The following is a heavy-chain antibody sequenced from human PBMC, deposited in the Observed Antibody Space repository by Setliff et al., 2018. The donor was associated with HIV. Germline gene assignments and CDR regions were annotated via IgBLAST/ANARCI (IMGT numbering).Heavy chain of an antibody. D-gene: IGHD3-3*02. CDR1: GFSWSTYS. CDR2: ISSGSVNI. Sequence: GGSLRLSCIASGFSWSTYSMNWVRQAPGKGLEWVSYISSGSVNIFYADSVKGRFTISRDNAKNSLYLQMDSLRVEDTTVYYCTRKLAPGHGMDVWGQGTTVTVSS. J-gene: IGHJ6*02. CDR3: TRKLAPGHGMDV. V-gene: IGHV3-48*04.